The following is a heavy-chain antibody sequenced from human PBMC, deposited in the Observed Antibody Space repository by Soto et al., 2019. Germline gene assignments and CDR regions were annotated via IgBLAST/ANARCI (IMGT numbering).Heavy chain of an antibody. CDR2: IWSDGSNK. CDR1: GFTFSSYG. Sequence: HPAGSLRLSCAASGFTFSSYGMHWVRQAPGKGLEWVAVIWSDGSNKYYADSVKGRFTISRDNSKNTLYLQMNSLRAEDTAVYYCARYYYDSSGYYPLWGQGTLVTVSS. V-gene: IGHV3-33*01. D-gene: IGHD3-22*01. CDR3: ARYYYDSSGYYPL. J-gene: IGHJ4*02.